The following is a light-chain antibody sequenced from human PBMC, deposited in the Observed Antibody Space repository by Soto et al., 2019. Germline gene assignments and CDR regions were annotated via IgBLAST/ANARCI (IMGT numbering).Light chain of an antibody. V-gene: IGKV3-11*01. J-gene: IGKJ4*01. CDR2: DAS. CDR3: QQRVT. CDR1: RSVSTS. Sequence: EIVLTQSPATLSLSPGERATLSCRASRSVSTSLGWYQQKPGQAPRLLISDASNRAAGIPARFSGSGSGTDFTLTISSLEPEDFSVYYCQQRVTFGGGTKVEIK.